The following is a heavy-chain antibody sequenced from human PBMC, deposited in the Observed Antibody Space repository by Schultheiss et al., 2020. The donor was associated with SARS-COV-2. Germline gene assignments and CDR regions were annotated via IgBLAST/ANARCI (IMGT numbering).Heavy chain of an antibody. Sequence: SETLSLTCTVSGGSISSYYWSWIRQPPGKGLEWIGRIYTSGSTNYHPSLKSRVTISVDTSKNQFSLKLSSVTAADTAVYYCARAGGVWSGYYRNYFDYWGQGTLVTVS. CDR3: ARAGGVWSGYYRNYFDY. V-gene: IGHV4-4*07. D-gene: IGHD3-3*01. CDR1: GGSISSYY. J-gene: IGHJ4*02. CDR2: IYTSGST.